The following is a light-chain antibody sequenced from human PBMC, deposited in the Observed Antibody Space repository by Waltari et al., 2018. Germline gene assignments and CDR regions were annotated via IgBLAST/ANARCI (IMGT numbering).Light chain of an antibody. V-gene: IGLV2-14*01. CDR1: SSDVGGYNY. J-gene: IGLJ3*02. CDR3: NSYTRTSTWV. Sequence: QSALTQPASVSGSPGQSITISCTGTSSDVGGYNYVPWYQQHPGKAPKLIIYEVSNRPSGVSNRFSGSKSGNTASLTISGLQAEDEADYYCNSYTRTSTWVFGGGTKLTVL. CDR2: EVS.